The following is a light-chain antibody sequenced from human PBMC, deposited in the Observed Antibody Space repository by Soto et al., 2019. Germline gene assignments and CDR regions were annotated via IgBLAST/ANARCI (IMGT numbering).Light chain of an antibody. V-gene: IGKV3-20*01. CDR1: QSVSSSY. CDR2: GAS. CDR3: QQYGSSPLT. Sequence: VFTHSPGTLSLSPGERATLSCRASQSVSSSYLAWYQQKPGQAPRLLIYGASSRATGIPDRFSGSGSGTDFTLTISRLEPEDYAVYYCQQYGSSPLTFGQGTKVDIK. J-gene: IGKJ1*01.